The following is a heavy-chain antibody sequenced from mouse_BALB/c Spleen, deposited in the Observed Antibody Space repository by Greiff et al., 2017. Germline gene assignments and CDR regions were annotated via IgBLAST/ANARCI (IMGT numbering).Heavy chain of an antibody. Sequence: VQLQQSGAELVKPGASVKLSCTASGFNIKDTYMHWVKQRPEQGLEWIGRIDPPNGNTKYDPKFQGKATITADTSSNTAYLQLSSLTSEDTAVYYCARFITTFYAMDYWGQGTSVTVSS. CDR3: ARFITTFYAMDY. V-gene: IGHV14-3*02. CDR2: IDPPNGNT. CDR1: GFNIKDTY. D-gene: IGHD1-2*01. J-gene: IGHJ4*01.